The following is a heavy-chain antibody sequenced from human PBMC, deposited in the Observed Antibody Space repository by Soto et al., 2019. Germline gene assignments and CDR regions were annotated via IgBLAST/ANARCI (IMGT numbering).Heavy chain of an antibody. V-gene: IGHV3-30*03. Sequence: GGSLRLSCAASGFTFSSYGMHWVRQAPGKGLEWVAVISYDGSNKYYADSVKGRFTISRDNSKNTLYLQMNSLRAEDTAVYYCATRIVVVPAATGGSYAFDIWGQGTMVTVSS. CDR2: ISYDGSNK. CDR3: ATRIVVVPAATGGSYAFDI. J-gene: IGHJ3*02. D-gene: IGHD2-2*01. CDR1: GFTFSSYG.